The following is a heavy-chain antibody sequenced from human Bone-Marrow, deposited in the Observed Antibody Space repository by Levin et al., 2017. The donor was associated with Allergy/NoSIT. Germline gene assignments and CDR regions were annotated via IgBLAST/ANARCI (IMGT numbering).Heavy chain of an antibody. CDR3: VRLWSRLYYYGVDV. D-gene: IGHD3-3*01. CDR2: IFSSGST. CDR1: GGSITSFY. V-gene: IGHV4-4*07. J-gene: IGHJ6*02. Sequence: PGGSLRLSCSVSGGSITSFYWSWIRQPAGKGLEWIGHIFSSGSTYYNPSLHSRVTMSVDTSKNQFSLKLTSVTAADTAVYYCVRLWSRLYYYGVDVWGRGTTVTVSS.